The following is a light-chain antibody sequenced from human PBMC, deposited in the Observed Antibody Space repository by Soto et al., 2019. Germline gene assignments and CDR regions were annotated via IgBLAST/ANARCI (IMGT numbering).Light chain of an antibody. J-gene: IGKJ3*01. V-gene: IGKV3-15*01. Sequence: EIVMTQSPATLSVSPGERATLSCRASQSVSSNIAWYQQKPGQAPRLLIYGASTGATGLPARFSGSGSGTEFTLTISSLQSEDFAVYYCQQYNNWPPFTFGPGTKVDIK. CDR1: QSVSSN. CDR3: QQYNNWPPFT. CDR2: GAS.